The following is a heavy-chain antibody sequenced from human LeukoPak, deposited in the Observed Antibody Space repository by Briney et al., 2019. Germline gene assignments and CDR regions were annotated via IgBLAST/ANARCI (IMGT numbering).Heavy chain of an antibody. D-gene: IGHD3-3*01. CDR2: INHSGST. Sequence: SETLSLTCAVYGGSFSGYYWSWIRQPPGKGLEWIGEINHSGSTNYNPSLKSRVTISVDTSKNQFSLKLSSVTAADTAVYYCARLRGWHYDFWSGYRPTLDAFDIWGQGTMVTVSS. V-gene: IGHV4-34*01. J-gene: IGHJ3*02. CDR3: ARLRGWHYDFWSGYRPTLDAFDI. CDR1: GGSFSGYY.